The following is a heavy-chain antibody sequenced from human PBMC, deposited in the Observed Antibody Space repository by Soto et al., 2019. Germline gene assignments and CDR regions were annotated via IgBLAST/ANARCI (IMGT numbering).Heavy chain of an antibody. J-gene: IGHJ6*02. D-gene: IGHD4-17*01. V-gene: IGHV4-59*08. CDR3: ASHDYAHYGIDV. CDR1: GDSISSYY. CDR2: IYYSGST. Sequence: SETLSLTCTVSGDSISSYYWTWIRQPPGKGLEWIGYIYYSGSTNYNPSLKSRVTISVDTSKNQFSLKLSSVTAADTAVCYCASHDYAHYGIDVWGQGTTVTVSS.